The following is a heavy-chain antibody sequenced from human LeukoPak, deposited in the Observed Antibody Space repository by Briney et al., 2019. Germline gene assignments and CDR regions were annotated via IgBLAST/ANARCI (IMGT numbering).Heavy chain of an antibody. D-gene: IGHD3-3*01. J-gene: IGHJ6*02. CDR1: GYTFTGYY. CDR3: ARELLGFLEWVGTGYYYYGMDV. V-gene: IGHV1-46*01. CDR2: INPSGGST. Sequence: ASVKVSCKASGYTFTGYYMHWVRQAPGQGLEWMGIINPSGGSTSYAQKFQGRVTMTRDTSTSTVYMELSSLRSEDTAVYYCARELLGFLEWVGTGYYYYGMDVWGQGTTVTVSS.